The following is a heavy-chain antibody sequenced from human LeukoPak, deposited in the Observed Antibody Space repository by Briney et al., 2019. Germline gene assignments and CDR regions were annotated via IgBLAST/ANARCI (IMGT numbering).Heavy chain of an antibody. V-gene: IGHV4-39*01. Sequence: NPSETLSLTCTVPGGSISSSHYYWGWVRQPPGRGLEWIGNMHFSGSTYYNPSLKSRVTLSVDTSKNQFSLELNSVTAADTAVYFCATTRLLYTDYYWYFDLWGRGTLVTVSS. CDR1: GGSISSSHYY. J-gene: IGHJ2*01. CDR2: MHFSGST. D-gene: IGHD3-9*01. CDR3: ATTRLLYTDYYWYFDL.